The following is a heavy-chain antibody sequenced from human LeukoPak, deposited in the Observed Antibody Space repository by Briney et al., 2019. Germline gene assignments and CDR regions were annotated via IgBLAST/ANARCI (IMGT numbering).Heavy chain of an antibody. V-gene: IGHV1-46*03. D-gene: IGHD1-26*01. CDR3: ARDDYSGSYRSGYYFDY. CDR1: GYTFTSYY. CDR2: INPSGGST. J-gene: IGHJ4*02. Sequence: ASVKVSCKASGYTFTSYYMHRVRQAPGQGLEWMGIINPSGGSTSYVQRFQGRVTMTRDTSTSTVYMELSSLRSEDTAVSYCARDDYSGSYRSGYYFDYWGQGTLVTVSS.